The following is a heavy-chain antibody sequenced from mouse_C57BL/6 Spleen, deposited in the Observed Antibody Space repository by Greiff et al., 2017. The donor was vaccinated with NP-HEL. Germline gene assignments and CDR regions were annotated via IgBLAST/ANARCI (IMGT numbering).Heavy chain of an antibody. Sequence: QVQLQQSGAELVKPGASVKMSCKASGYTFTSYWITWVKQRPGQGLEWIGDIYPGSGSTNYNEKFKSKATLTVDTSSSTASMQLSSLTSEDSAVYYCARGYYDSRFDYWGQGTTLTVSS. CDR1: GYTFTSYW. D-gene: IGHD2-4*01. CDR3: ARGYYDSRFDY. CDR2: IYPGSGST. V-gene: IGHV1-55*01. J-gene: IGHJ2*01.